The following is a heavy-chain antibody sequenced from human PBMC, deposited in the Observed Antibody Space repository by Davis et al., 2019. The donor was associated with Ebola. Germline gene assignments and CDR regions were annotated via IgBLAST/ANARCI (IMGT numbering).Heavy chain of an antibody. V-gene: IGHV1-24*01. J-gene: IGHJ4*02. CDR1: GYTLTELS. CDR3: ATGVKSDGAFDY. Sequence: ASVTVSCKVSGYTLTELSMHWVRQAPGKGLEWMGGFDPEDGETIYAQKFQGRVTMTEDTSTDTAYMELSSLRFEDTAVYYCATGVKSDGAFDYWGQGTLVTVSS. CDR2: FDPEDGET. D-gene: IGHD4-17*01.